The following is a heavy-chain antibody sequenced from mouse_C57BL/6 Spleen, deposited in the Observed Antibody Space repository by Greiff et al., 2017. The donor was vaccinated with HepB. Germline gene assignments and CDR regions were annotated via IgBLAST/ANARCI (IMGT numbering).Heavy chain of an antibody. CDR3: ARQVYDGYYGGFAY. V-gene: IGHV5-6*01. D-gene: IGHD2-3*01. CDR2: ISSGGSYT. Sequence: EVMLVESGGDLVKPGGSLKLSCAAPGFTFSSYGMSWVRQTPDKRLEWVATISSGGSYTYYPDSVKGRFTISRDNAKNTLYLQMSSLKSEDTAMYYCARQVYDGYYGGFAYWGQGTLVTVSA. J-gene: IGHJ3*01. CDR1: GFTFSSYG.